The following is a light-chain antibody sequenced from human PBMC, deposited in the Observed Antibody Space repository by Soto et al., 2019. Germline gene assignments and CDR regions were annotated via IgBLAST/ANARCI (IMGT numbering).Light chain of an antibody. Sequence: QSVLTQSPSASASLGASVTLTCTLTSGHSSYAIEWHQQQPEKGPRYLMKLNSDGSHSKGDGIPDRFSGSSSGAERYLIISSLQSEDEADYYCQTWGTGTHVFGTGTKLTVL. CDR3: QTWGTGTHV. V-gene: IGLV4-69*01. CDR1: SGHSSYA. J-gene: IGLJ1*01. CDR2: LNSDGSH.